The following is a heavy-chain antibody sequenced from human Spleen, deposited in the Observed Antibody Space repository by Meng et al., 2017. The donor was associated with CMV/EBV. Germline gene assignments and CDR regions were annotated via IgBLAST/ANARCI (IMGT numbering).Heavy chain of an antibody. CDR1: GTCSNHV. D-gene: IGHD2-21*02. CDR3: AREYCATTGCYSWFDP. Sequence: GTCSNHVITWGRQARGQGPECMVGILRISGTATYAQNVQGRVTITTDESTSTIYMELRSLRSEDTAIYYCAREYCATTGCYSWFDPWGQGTLVTVSS. J-gene: IGHJ5*02. CDR2: ILRISGTA. V-gene: IGHV1-69*05.